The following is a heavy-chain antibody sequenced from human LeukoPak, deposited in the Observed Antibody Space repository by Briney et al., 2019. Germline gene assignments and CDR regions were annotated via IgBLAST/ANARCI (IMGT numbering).Heavy chain of an antibody. V-gene: IGHV5-51*01. Sequence: GESLKISCKGSGYSFTNYWIGWVRPMPDKGLEWMGIIYPDDSDTRCSPSFQGQVTISADKSISTAYLQWSSLKASDTAMYYCARQGGLYYYDSSGSKYYFDYWGQGTLVTVSS. D-gene: IGHD3-22*01. CDR1: GYSFTNYW. J-gene: IGHJ4*02. CDR3: ARQGGLYYYDSSGSKYYFDY. CDR2: IYPDDSDT.